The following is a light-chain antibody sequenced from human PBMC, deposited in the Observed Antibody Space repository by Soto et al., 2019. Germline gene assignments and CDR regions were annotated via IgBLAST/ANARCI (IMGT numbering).Light chain of an antibody. CDR3: QQRLNWPPG. CDR2: DAS. CDR1: QSVTNY. J-gene: IGKJ1*01. V-gene: IGKV3-11*01. Sequence: PGERATLTCRASQSVTNYIAWYQQRPGQAHRLLIYDASNRATGVQARFSGSRSGTDFTLTISDLEPADFGLYYCQQRLNWPPGFGQGTKVDIK.